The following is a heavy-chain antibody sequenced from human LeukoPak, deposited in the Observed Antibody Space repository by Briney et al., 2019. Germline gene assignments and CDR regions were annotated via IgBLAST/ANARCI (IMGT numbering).Heavy chain of an antibody. D-gene: IGHD3-3*01. Sequence: SSETLSLTCTVSSGSISNYYWSWIRQPPGKGLEWIGYIYYSGTTNYNPSLNSRVNISVDTSKNQFSLKLTSVTAADTAVYYCASRNFGVVTDWGQGTLVTVSS. V-gene: IGHV4-59*12. CDR3: ASRNFGVVTD. CDR1: SGSISNYY. CDR2: IYYSGTT. J-gene: IGHJ4*02.